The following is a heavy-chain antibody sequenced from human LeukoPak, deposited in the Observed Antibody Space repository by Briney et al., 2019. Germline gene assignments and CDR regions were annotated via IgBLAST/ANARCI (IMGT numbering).Heavy chain of an antibody. CDR2: ISYDGTNK. J-gene: IGHJ4*02. V-gene: IGHV3-30*04. CDR1: GFTFSSYA. D-gene: IGHD3-22*01. CDR3: ARLAYYDSSGYGGPIDY. Sequence: PGGSLRLSCAASGFTFSSYAMHWVRQAPGKGLEWVAVISYDGTNKYYADSVKGRFTISRDNSKNTLYLQMNSLRAEDTAVYYCARLAYYDSSGYGGPIDYWGQGTLVTVSS.